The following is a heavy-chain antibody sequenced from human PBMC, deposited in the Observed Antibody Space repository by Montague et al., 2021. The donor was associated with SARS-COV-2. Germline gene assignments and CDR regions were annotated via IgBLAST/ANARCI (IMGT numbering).Heavy chain of an antibody. D-gene: IGHD5-12*01. Sequence: SVKVSCKASGYTFTSYGISWVRQAPGQGLEWMGWISAYNGNTNYAQKPQGRVTMTTDTSTSTAYMELRSLRSDDTAVYYCARDEGIVASYYYYGMDVWGQGTTVTVSS. J-gene: IGHJ6*02. CDR1: GYTFTSYG. CDR3: ARDEGIVASYYYYGMDV. CDR2: ISAYNGNT. V-gene: IGHV1-18*01.